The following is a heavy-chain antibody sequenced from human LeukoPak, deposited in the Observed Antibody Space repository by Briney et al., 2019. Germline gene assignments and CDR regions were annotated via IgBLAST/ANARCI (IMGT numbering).Heavy chain of an antibody. CDR3: ASGFVEMATITYYYYYGMDV. CDR2: IIPILGIA. CDR1: GGTFGSYA. D-gene: IGHD5-24*01. J-gene: IGHJ6*02. V-gene: IGHV1-69*04. Sequence: GSSVKVSCKASGGTFGSYAISWVRQAPGQGLEWMGRIIPILGIANYAQKFRGRVTITADKSTSTAYVELSSLRSEDTAVYYCASGFVEMATITYYYYYGMDVWGQGTTVTVSS.